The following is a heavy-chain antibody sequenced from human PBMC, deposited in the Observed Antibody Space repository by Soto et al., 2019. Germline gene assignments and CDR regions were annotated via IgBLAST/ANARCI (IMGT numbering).Heavy chain of an antibody. J-gene: IGHJ5*02. V-gene: IGHV3-21*01. CDR3: ARGGYSYGHNWFDP. D-gene: IGHD5-18*01. CDR1: GFTFSSYS. CDR2: ISSSSSYI. Sequence: GGSLRLSCAASGFTFSSYSMNWVRQAPGKGLEWVSSISSSSSYIYYADSVKGRFTISRDNAKNSLYLQMNSLRAEDTAVYYCARGGYSYGHNWFDPWGQGTLVTVSS.